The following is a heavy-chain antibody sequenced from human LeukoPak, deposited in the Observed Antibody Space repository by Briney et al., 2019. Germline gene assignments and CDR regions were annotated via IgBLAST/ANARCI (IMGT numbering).Heavy chain of an antibody. V-gene: IGHV3-23*01. CDR2: INDSGGST. Sequence: GGSLRLSCAASGFTFNNYAMNWVRQAPGKGLEWVSVINDSGGSTFYADSVKGRFSISRDNSNLYLQMSSLRAEDTAVYYCARGLKWSLVGFDYWGQGTLVTVSS. J-gene: IGHJ4*02. CDR3: ARGLKWSLVGFDY. D-gene: IGHD1-26*01. CDR1: GFTFNNYA.